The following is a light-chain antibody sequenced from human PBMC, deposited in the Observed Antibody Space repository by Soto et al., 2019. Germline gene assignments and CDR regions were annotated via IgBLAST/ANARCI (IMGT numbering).Light chain of an antibody. CDR3: QQYNNWPRT. Sequence: EIVLTQSPGTLSLSPGERATLSCRSSQSVSSTFLAWYQQKPGQAPRLLIYGASTRATGIPARFSGSGSGTEFTLTISSLQSEDFAVYWCQQYNNWPRTFGQGTKVDIK. CDR1: QSVSST. V-gene: IGKV3-15*01. J-gene: IGKJ1*01. CDR2: GAS.